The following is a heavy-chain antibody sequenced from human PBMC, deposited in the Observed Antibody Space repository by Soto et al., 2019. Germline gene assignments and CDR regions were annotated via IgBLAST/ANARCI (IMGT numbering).Heavy chain of an antibody. CDR2: ISYDGSNK. V-gene: IGHV3-30-3*01. CDR3: ARYRRAFDI. J-gene: IGHJ3*02. Sequence: GGSLRLSCAASGFTFSSYAMHWVRQAPGKGLEWVAVISYDGSNKYYADSVKGRFTISRDNSKNTLYLQMNSLRAEDTAVYYCARYRRAFDIWGQGTMVTVSS. CDR1: GFTFSSYA.